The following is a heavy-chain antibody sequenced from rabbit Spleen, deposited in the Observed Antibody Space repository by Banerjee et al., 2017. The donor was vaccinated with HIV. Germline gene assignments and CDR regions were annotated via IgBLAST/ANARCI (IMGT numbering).Heavy chain of an antibody. CDR1: GFFFSDRDV. Sequence: QEQLEESGGGLVKPEGSLTLTCKASGFFFSDRDVMCWVRQAPGKGLEWIACINTYTVKSVYASWATGRFTFSRTSSTKVTLQMTSLTVADTATYFCARRDDSGYGLWGQGTLVTVS. J-gene: IGHJ4*01. CDR3: ARRDDSGYGL. CDR2: INTYTVKS. V-gene: IGHV1S45*01. D-gene: IGHD1-1*01.